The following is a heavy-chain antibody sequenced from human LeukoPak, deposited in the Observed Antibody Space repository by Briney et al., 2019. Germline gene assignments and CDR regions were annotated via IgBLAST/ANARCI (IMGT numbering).Heavy chain of an antibody. Sequence: ASVKVSCKASGYTFTGYYMHWVRQAPGQGLEWMGWINPNSGGTNYAQKFQGRVTMTRDTSISTAYMELSRLRSDDTAVYYCVRAVNYGSANDYWGQGTLVTVSS. J-gene: IGHJ4*02. D-gene: IGHD3-10*01. CDR1: GYTFTGYY. V-gene: IGHV1-2*02. CDR3: VRAVNYGSANDY. CDR2: INPNSGGT.